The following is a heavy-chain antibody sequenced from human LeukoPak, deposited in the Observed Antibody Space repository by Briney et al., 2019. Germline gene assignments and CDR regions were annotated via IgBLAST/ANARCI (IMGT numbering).Heavy chain of an antibody. CDR3: ARDANRNSHFDY. V-gene: IGHV3-21*01. D-gene: IGHD4-23*01. CDR1: GFTFSSYS. J-gene: IGHJ4*02. Sequence: GGSVRLSCAASGFTFSSYSMNWVRQAPGKGLEWVSSISSSSSYIYYADSVKGRFTISRDNAKNSLYLQMNSLRAEDTAVYYCARDANRNSHFDYWGQGTLVTVSS. CDR2: ISSSSSYI.